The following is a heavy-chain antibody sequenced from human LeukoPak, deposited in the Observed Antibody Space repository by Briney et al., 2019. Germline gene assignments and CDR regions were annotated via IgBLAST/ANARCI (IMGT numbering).Heavy chain of an antibody. CDR1: GFTFSSYW. V-gene: IGHV3-74*01. D-gene: IGHD3-22*01. CDR3: ARGSYYYDSSGYYFYYYYYMDV. CDR2: INSDGSST. Sequence: GGSLRLSCAASGFTFSSYWMHWVRQAPGKGLVWVSRINSDGSSTSYADSVKGRFTISRDNAKNTLYLQMNSLRAEDTAVYYCARGSYYYDSSGYYFYYYYYMDVWGKGTTVTVSS. J-gene: IGHJ6*03.